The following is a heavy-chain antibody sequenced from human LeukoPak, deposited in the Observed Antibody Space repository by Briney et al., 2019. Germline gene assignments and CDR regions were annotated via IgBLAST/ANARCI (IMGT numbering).Heavy chain of an antibody. J-gene: IGHJ6*02. CDR1: GFIFSSDS. V-gene: IGHV3-48*01. CDR2: ISSSSSSI. CDR3: ARANYYGSGSPGSSYYGKDV. D-gene: IGHD3-10*01. Sequence: GGSLRLSCAAAGFIFSSDSMNWVRQAPGKGLEWVSYISSSSSSIYYADSVNGRFTISRDNVKNSLYLPMNSLRAEDTAVYYCARANYYGSGSPGSSYYGKDVWGQGTAVTVSS.